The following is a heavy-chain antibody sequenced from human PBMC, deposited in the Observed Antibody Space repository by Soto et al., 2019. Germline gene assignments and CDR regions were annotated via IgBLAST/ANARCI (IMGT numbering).Heavy chain of an antibody. V-gene: IGHV1-3*01. CDR3: ARDGIAARPTLSVY. CDR1: GYTFTSYA. CDR2: INAGNGNT. D-gene: IGHD6-6*01. J-gene: IGHJ4*02. Sequence: ASVKVSCKASGYTFTSYAMHWVRQAPGQRLEWMGWINAGNGNTKYSQKFQGRVTITRDTSASTAYMELSSLRSEDTAVYYCARDGIAARPTLSVYWGQGALVTVSS.